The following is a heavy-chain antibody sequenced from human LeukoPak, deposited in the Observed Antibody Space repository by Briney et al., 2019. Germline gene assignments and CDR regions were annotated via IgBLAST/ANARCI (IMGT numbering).Heavy chain of an antibody. V-gene: IGHV5-51*01. J-gene: IGHJ3*02. CDR3: ARSKKITMVRGVIIGAFDI. CDR2: ISPDDSDT. Sequence: GESLKISCKGSGYIFTNYWIGWVRQMPGKGLEWMGIISPDDSDTRYSPSFQGQVTISADKSISTAYLQWSSLKASDTAMYYCARSKKITMVRGVIIGAFDIWGRGTMVTVSS. D-gene: IGHD3-10*01. CDR1: GYIFTNYW.